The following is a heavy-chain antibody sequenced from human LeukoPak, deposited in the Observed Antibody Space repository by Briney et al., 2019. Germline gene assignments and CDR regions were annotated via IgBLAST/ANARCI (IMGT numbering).Heavy chain of an antibody. D-gene: IGHD2-8*02. CDR3: EKLGPWSQHQSYYFDY. V-gene: IGHV3-30*02. Sequence: GGSLRLSCAASGFTFSSYGMHWVRQAPCKGLEWVAFIRYDGSNKYYADSVKGRFTISRDNSKNTLYLQMNSLRAEDTAVYYCEKLGPWSQHQSYYFDYWGQGTLVTVSS. CDR2: IRYDGSNK. CDR1: GFTFSSYG. J-gene: IGHJ4*02.